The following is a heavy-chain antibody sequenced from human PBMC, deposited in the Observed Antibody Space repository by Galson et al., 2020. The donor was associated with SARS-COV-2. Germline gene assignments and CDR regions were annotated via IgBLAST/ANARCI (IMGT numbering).Heavy chain of an antibody. CDR1: GFSLSTSGMC. CDR2: IDWDDDK. Sequence: SGPTLVKPTQTLTLTCTFSGFSLSTSGMCVSWIRQPPGKALEWLALIDWDDDKYYSTSLKTRLTISKDTSKNQVVLTMTNMDPVDTATYYCARSRITMIVGAHNWYFDLWGRGTLVTVSA. CDR3: ARSRITMIVGAHNWYFDL. V-gene: IGHV2-70*01. D-gene: IGHD3-22*01. J-gene: IGHJ2*01.